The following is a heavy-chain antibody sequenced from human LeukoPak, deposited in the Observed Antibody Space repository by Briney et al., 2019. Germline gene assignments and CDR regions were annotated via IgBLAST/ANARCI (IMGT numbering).Heavy chain of an antibody. CDR1: GFTFSSYA. Sequence: GGSLRLSCAASGFTFSSYAMSWVRQAPGKGLEWVPAISGSGGSTYYADYVKGRFTISRDNSKNTLYLQMNSLRAEDTAVYYCAKDAHSSSWRRFDYWGQGTLVTVSS. CDR2: ISGSGGST. J-gene: IGHJ4*02. V-gene: IGHV3-23*01. D-gene: IGHD6-13*01. CDR3: AKDAHSSSWRRFDY.